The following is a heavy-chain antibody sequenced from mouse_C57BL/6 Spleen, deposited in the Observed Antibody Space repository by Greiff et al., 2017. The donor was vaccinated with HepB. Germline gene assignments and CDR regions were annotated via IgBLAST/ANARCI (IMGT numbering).Heavy chain of an antibody. D-gene: IGHD1-1*01. CDR2: IYPGDGDT. Sequence: VQLQQSGPELVKPGASVKISCKASGYAFSSSWMNWVKQRPGKGLEWIGRIYPGDGDTNYNGKFKGKATLTADKASSTDYMQLRSLTSEDSAVYFCARDYYGSSYGYFDVWGTGTTVTVSS. CDR3: ARDYYGSSYGYFDV. J-gene: IGHJ1*03. V-gene: IGHV1-82*01. CDR1: GYAFSSSW.